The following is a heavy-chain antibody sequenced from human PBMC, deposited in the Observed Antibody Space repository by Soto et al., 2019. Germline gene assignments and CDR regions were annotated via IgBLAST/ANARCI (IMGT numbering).Heavy chain of an antibody. D-gene: IGHD6-13*01. CDR3: ARDVEHGAAGFVDYYYGMDV. CDR2: INPSGGST. CDR1: GYSFIGYY. Sequence: ASVKVSCKASGYSFIGYYMHWVRQAPGQGLEWMGMINPSGGSTNYAQKFQGRVSMTRDTSTTTLYMELSSLRSEDTAVYYCARDVEHGAAGFVDYYYGMDVWGQGTTVTVSS. J-gene: IGHJ6*02. V-gene: IGHV1-46*01.